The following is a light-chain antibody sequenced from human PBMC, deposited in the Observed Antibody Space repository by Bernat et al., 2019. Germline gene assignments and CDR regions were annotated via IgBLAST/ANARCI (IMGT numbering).Light chain of an antibody. V-gene: IGKV1-39*01. Sequence: DIQMTQSPSSLSASVGDRVTITCRASQNIRTYLNWYQQKPGKAPKLLICAASTLASGVPSRFSGSGSGTDLTLTINSLQAEDFATYYCHQTYDAPLSFGQGTKLDIK. CDR3: HQTYDAPLS. J-gene: IGKJ2*01. CDR1: QNIRTY. CDR2: AAS.